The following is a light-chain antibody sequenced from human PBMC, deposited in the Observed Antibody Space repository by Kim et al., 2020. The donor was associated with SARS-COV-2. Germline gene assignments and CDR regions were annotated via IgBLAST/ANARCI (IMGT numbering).Light chain of an antibody. CDR3: QQRSNWPLT. V-gene: IGKV3-11*01. J-gene: IGKJ4*01. Sequence: VSPGESATLSCRASQSVSSYLAWYQQKPGQAPRLLIYDASNGATGIPARFSGSGSGTDFTLTISSLEPEDFAVYYCQQRSNWPLTFGGGTKVDIK. CDR2: DAS. CDR1: QSVSSY.